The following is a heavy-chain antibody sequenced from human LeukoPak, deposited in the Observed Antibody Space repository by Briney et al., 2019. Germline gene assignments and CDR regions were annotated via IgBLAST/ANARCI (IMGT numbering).Heavy chain of an antibody. CDR3: ARDQVGSGYDSSYYYYGMDV. CDR1: GFTFSSYE. D-gene: IGHD5-12*01. V-gene: IGHV3-48*03. CDR2: ISSSGSTI. J-gene: IGHJ6*02. Sequence: GGSLRLSCAASGFTFSSYEMNWVRQAPGKGLEWVSYISSSGSTIYYADSVKGRFTISSDNAKNSLYLQMNSLRAEDTAVYYCARDQVGSGYDSSYYYYGMDVWGQGTTVTVSS.